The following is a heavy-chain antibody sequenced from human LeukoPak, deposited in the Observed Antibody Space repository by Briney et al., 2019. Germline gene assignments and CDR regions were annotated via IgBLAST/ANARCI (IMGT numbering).Heavy chain of an antibody. V-gene: IGHV1-2*04. J-gene: IGHJ4*02. D-gene: IGHD3-10*01. CDR2: INPNSGGT. CDR3: ARDLDYYGSGGSYFDY. Sequence: ASVKVSCKASGYTFTTHDINWVRQAPGQGLEWMGWINPNSGGTNYAQKFQGWVTMTRDTSISTAYMELSRLRSDDTAVYYCARDLDYYGSGGSYFDYWGQGTLVTVSS. CDR1: GYTFTTHD.